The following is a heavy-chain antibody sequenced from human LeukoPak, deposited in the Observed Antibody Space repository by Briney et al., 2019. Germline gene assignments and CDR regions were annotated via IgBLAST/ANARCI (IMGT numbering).Heavy chain of an antibody. V-gene: IGHV3-20*04. Sequence: GGSLRLSCAASGFTFDDFGMTWARQAPGKGLEWVSSINWNGGSTGYADSVKGRFTISRDKAKNSLYLQMNSLRAEDTALYYCAKAYYYDRSAYYYFDSWGQGTLVTVSS. D-gene: IGHD3-22*01. CDR3: AKAYYYDRSAYYYFDS. J-gene: IGHJ4*02. CDR2: INWNGGST. CDR1: GFTFDDFG.